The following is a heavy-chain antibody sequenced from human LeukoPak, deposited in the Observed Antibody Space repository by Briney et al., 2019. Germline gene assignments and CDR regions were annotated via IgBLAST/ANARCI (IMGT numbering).Heavy chain of an antibody. CDR3: ARGADTAPPDY. CDR1: GGTFSSYA. CDR2: INPSGGST. V-gene: IGHV1-46*01. D-gene: IGHD5-18*01. J-gene: IGHJ4*02. Sequence: GASVKVSYKASGGTFSSYAISWVRQAPGQGLEWMGIINPSGGSTSYAQKFQGRVTMTRDTSTSTVYMELSSLRSEDTAVYYCARGADTAPPDYWGQGTLVTVSS.